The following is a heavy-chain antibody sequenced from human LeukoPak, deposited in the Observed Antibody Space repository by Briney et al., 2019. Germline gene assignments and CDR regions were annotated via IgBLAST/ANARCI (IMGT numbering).Heavy chain of an antibody. CDR2: ISYDGSNK. J-gene: IGHJ4*02. CDR1: GFTFSSYA. CDR3: ASEGSGNFDY. Sequence: PGGSLRLSCAASGFTFSSYAMHWVRQAPGKGLEWVAVISYDGSNKYYADSVKGRFSISRDNSKNPLYLQMNSLRAEDTAVYYCASEGSGNFDYWGQGTLVTVSS. D-gene: IGHD3-10*01. V-gene: IGHV3-30*04.